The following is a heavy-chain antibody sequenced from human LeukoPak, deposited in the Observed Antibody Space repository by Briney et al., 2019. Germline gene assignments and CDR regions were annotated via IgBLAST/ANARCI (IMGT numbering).Heavy chain of an antibody. J-gene: IGHJ6*02. CDR3: ARDSYDSSGYYYYYYGMDV. D-gene: IGHD3-22*01. V-gene: IGHV3-21*01. CDR1: GFTFSSYS. Sequence: PGGSLRLSCAASGFTFSSYSMNWVRQAPGKGLEWVSSISSSCSYIYYADSVKGRFTISRDNAKNSLYLQMNSLRAEDTAVYYCARDSYDSSGYYYYYYGMDVWGQGTTVTVSS. CDR2: ISSSCSYI.